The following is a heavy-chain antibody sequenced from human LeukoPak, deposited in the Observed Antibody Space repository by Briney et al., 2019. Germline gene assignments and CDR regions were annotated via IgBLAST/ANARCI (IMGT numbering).Heavy chain of an antibody. D-gene: IGHD3-9*01. Sequence: ASVKVSCKASGYSFTSYYMHWVRQAPGQGLEWMAIIDPAGGSTYYAQKFQGRLTMTRDTSTSTVYMELSSLRSDDSAVYYCVREGGVLRYFDWAPRYWGQGTLVIVSS. CDR1: GYSFTSYY. V-gene: IGHV1-46*01. CDR2: IDPAGGST. J-gene: IGHJ4*02. CDR3: VREGGVLRYFDWAPRY.